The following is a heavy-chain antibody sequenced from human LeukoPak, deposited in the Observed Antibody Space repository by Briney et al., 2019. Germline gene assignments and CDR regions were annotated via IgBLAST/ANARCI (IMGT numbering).Heavy chain of an antibody. D-gene: IGHD2-2*02. CDR2: INPNSGGT. CDR3: ARPYCSSTSCYKRFDY. Sequence: GASVKVSCKASGYTFTGYYMHWVRQAPGQGLEWMGWINPNSGGTNYAQKFQGRVTMTRDTSISTAYMELSRLRSDDTAVYYCARPYCSSTSCYKRFDYWGQGTLVTVSS. CDR1: GYTFTGYY. J-gene: IGHJ4*02. V-gene: IGHV1-2*02.